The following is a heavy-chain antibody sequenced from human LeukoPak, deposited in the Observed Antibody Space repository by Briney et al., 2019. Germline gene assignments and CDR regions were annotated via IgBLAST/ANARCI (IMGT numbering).Heavy chain of an antibody. Sequence: GGSLRLSCAASGFTFSSYWMSWVRQAPGKGLEWVAVISYDGSNKYYADSVKGRFTISRDNSKNTLYLQMNSLRAEDTAVYYCAKDSTYYYDSSGYYYEYYYYGMDVWGQGTTVTVSS. CDR2: ISYDGSNK. V-gene: IGHV3-30*18. J-gene: IGHJ6*02. CDR1: GFTFSSYW. CDR3: AKDSTYYYDSSGYYYEYYYYGMDV. D-gene: IGHD3-22*01.